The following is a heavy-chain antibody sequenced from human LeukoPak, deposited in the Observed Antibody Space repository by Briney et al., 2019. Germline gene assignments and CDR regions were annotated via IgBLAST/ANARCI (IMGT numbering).Heavy chain of an antibody. CDR1: GFTFSSYG. CDR3: AKSWGGSTSYFDY. D-gene: IGHD3-3*01. Sequence: GGSLRLSCAASGFTFSSYGMHWVRQAPGKGLEWVAVIWYDGSSKYYADSVKGRFTISRDNSKNTLYLQMNSLRAEDTAVYYCAKSWGGSTSYFDYWGQGTLVTVSS. V-gene: IGHV3-33*06. CDR2: IWYDGSSK. J-gene: IGHJ4*02.